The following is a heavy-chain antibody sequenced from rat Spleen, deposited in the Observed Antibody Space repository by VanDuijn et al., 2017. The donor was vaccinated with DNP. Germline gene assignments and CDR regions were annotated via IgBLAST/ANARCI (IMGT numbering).Heavy chain of an antibody. CDR1: GFIFSSFP. CDR3: TGVPGYPYWYFDF. Sequence: EVQLVESGGGLVQPGRSMKLSCVASGFIFSSFPMAWVRQPPTKGLEWVATISTSGDSTYNRDSVKGRYTISRDKTEPTLYLQMNSLRAEDTATKCCTGVPGYPYWYFDFWGPGTMVTVSS. CDR2: ISTSGDST. V-gene: IGHV5-46*01. D-gene: IGHD1-4*01. J-gene: IGHJ1*01.